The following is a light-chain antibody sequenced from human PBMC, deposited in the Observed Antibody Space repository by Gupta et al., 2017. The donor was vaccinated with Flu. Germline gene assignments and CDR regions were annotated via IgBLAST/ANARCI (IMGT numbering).Light chain of an antibody. CDR1: QSVSSN. V-gene: IGKV3-15*01. CDR2: GAS. J-gene: IGKJ1*01. CDR3: QQYNIWPLWT. Sequence: ERATLSCRAGQSVSSNLAWYQQKPGQAPRLLIYGASTRATGIPARFSGSGSGTEFTLTISSLQSEDFAVYYCQQYNIWPLWTFGQGTKVGIK.